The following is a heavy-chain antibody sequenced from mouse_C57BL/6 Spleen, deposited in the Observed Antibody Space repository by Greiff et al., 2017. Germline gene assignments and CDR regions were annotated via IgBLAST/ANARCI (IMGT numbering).Heavy chain of an antibody. CDR3: AGNAACYSNSYALDY. V-gene: IGHV2-2*01. J-gene: IGHJ4*01. CDR2: IWSGGST. Sequence: VKLQESGPGLVQPSQSLSITCTVSGFSLTSYGVHWVRQSPGKGLEWLGVIWSGGSTDYTAAFISRLSISKDNSKGQVFFKMNSLQADDTAIYYCAGNAACYSNSYALDYWGQGTSVTVSS. D-gene: IGHD2-5*01. CDR1: GFSLTSYG.